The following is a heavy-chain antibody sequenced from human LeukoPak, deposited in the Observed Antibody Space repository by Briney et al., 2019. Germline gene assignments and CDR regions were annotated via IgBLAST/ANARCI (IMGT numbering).Heavy chain of an antibody. CDR3: ARLSRSGYYMDV. Sequence: SETLSLTCTVSGGSISSYYWSWIRQPAGKGLEWIGRIYTSGSTNYNPSLKSRVTLSVDKSKNQFSLKLSSVTAADTAVYYCARLSRSGYYMDVWGKGTTVTVCS. V-gene: IGHV4-4*07. J-gene: IGHJ6*03. D-gene: IGHD3-3*01. CDR2: IYTSGST. CDR1: GGSISSYY.